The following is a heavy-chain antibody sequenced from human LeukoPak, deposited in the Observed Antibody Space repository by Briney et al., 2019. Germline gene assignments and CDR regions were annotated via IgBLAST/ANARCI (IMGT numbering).Heavy chain of an antibody. CDR2: IIPILGIA. CDR1: GGTFSSYA. Sequence: ASVKVSCKAAGGTFSSYAISWVRQAPGQGLEWMGRIIPILGIANYAQKFQGRVTITADKSTSTAYMELSSLRSEDTAVYYCASEHGRFDYWGQGTLVTVSS. CDR3: ASEHGRFDY. V-gene: IGHV1-69*04. J-gene: IGHJ4*02.